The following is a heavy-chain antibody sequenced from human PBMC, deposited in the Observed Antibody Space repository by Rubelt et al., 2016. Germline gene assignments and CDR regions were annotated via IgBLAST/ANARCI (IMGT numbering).Heavy chain of an antibody. J-gene: IGHJ4*02. CDR1: GFTFGDYA. CDR3: SRPQAYSGSYNNY. Sequence: GRSLRLSCTTSGFTFGDYAMSWFRQAPGKGLEWVGFIRGKTYGGTTEYAAAVKGRFSISRDDSKSIAYLQMNSLKTEETAVYYCSRPQAYSGSYNNYWGQGTLVTVSS. CDR2: IRGKTYGGTT. D-gene: IGHD1-26*01. V-gene: IGHV3-49*03.